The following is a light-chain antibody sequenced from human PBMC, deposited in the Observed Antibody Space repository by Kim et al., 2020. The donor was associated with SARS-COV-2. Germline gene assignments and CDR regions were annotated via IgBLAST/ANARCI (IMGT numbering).Light chain of an antibody. V-gene: IGLV1-40*01. CDR1: TSNLGAGYD. CDR2: DNV. J-gene: IGLJ3*02. CDR3: QSYDRSLSGSV. Sequence: QGVTISCTGSTSNLGAGYDVHWYQELPGTAPKLLSYDNVNRPSGVPDRFSGSKSGTSASLAITGLQAEDEADYYCQSYDRSLSGSVFGGGTQLTVL.